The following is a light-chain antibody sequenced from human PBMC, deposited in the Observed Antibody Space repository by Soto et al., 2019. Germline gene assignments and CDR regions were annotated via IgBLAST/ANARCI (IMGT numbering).Light chain of an antibody. Sequence: QSALPQPPSASGSPGQSVTISCTGTSSDVGGYDYVSWYQQHPGKAPKVMIFEVSKRPSGVPDRFSGSKSANTASLTVSGLQAEDEADYYCTSYAGANTLVFGGGTKLTVL. CDR3: TSYAGANTLV. J-gene: IGLJ2*01. V-gene: IGLV2-8*01. CDR1: SSDVGGYDY. CDR2: EVS.